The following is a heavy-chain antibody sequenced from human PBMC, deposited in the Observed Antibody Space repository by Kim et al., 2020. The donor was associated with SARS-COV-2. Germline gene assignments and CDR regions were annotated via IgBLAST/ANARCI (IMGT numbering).Heavy chain of an antibody. CDR1: GGSFSGYY. CDR2: INHSGST. J-gene: IGHJ6*03. D-gene: IGHD3-10*01. V-gene: IGHV4-34*01. Sequence: SETLSLTCAVYGGSFSGYYWSWIRQPPGKGLEWIGEINHSGSTNYNPSLKSRVTISVDTSKNQFSLKLSSVTAADTAVYYCARGVRGGGYYYYYYMDVWGKGTTVTVSS. CDR3: ARGVRGGGYYYYYYMDV.